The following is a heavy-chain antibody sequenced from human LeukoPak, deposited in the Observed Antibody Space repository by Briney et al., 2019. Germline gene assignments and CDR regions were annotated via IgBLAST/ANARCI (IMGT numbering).Heavy chain of an antibody. CDR1: GGSFTSGAYY. V-gene: IGHV4-30-2*01. Sequence: SQTLSLTCTVSGGSFTSGAYYWSWIRQPPGKGLEWIGFMYHAGNTYYRPSLKSRLTISLDTSKNQFSLKLTSVTAADTAMYYCVRDKEHFDVDYWGQGTLVTVSS. D-gene: IGHD3-9*01. J-gene: IGHJ4*02. CDR2: MYHAGNT. CDR3: VRDKEHFDVDY.